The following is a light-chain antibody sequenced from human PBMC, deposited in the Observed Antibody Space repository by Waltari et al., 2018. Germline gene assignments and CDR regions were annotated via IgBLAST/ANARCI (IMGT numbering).Light chain of an antibody. CDR3: SSYTTNKTPV. V-gene: IGLV2-14*03. Sequence: QPALTQPASVSGSPGQSITISCTGSSSDIGGYDYVSRYQQHPGKAPKLIIYDVTKRPSGISSRFSGSKSGNTASLTISGLQAEDEADYYCSSYTTNKTPVIGGGTKVTVL. CDR1: SSDIGGYDY. J-gene: IGLJ2*01. CDR2: DVT.